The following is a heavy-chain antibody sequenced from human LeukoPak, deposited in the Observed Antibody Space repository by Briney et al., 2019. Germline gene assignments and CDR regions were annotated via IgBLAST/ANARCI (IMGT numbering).Heavy chain of an antibody. V-gene: IGHV3-30-3*01. CDR3: ALWWGRLSVVGVFDP. CDR2: ISYDGSNE. D-gene: IGHD2-15*01. CDR1: GLTLSNYA. Sequence: PGRSLRLSCTASGLTLSNYALHWVRQAPGKGLEWVAAISYDGSNEYYGDSVKGRFTISRDNSKHTLHLQLNSLRPDDTAVYRCALWWGRLSVVGVFDPWGQGTLVTVSS. J-gene: IGHJ5*02.